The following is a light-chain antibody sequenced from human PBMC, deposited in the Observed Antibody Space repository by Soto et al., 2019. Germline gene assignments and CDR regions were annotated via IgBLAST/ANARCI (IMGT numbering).Light chain of an antibody. CDR1: QSVSSN. V-gene: IGKV3-11*01. CDR2: GAS. Sequence: EIVMTQSPATLSVSPGERATLSCRASQSVSSNLAWYQQKPGQAPRLLIYGASTRATGIPARFSGSGSGTDFTLTISSLEPEDFAVYYCQQRSNWLTFGGGTKVDNK. CDR3: QQRSNWLT. J-gene: IGKJ4*01.